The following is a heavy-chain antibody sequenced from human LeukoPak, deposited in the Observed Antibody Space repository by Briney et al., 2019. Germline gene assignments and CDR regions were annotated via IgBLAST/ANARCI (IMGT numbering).Heavy chain of an antibody. D-gene: IGHD3-22*01. CDR2: ITSSSTYI. Sequence: GGSLRLSCAASGFTFSSSGMNWVRQAPGKGLEWVSSITSSSTYIYYADSVRGRFTISRDNAKNSLYLQMNSLRAEDTALYYCVKQYYDSSGYQPFDYWGQGTLVTVSS. CDR3: VKQYYDSSGYQPFDY. CDR1: GFTFSSSG. J-gene: IGHJ4*02. V-gene: IGHV3-21*04.